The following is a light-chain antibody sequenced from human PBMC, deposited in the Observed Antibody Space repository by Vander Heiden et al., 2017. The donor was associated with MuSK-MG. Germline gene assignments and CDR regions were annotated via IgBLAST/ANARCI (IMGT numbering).Light chain of an antibody. CDR2: DAS. J-gene: IGKJ4*01. V-gene: IGKV3-11*01. CDR1: QGVANY. Sequence: VLTQSPAPLSLSPGDTATLSCRASQGVANYVAWYQQRPGQAPRLLINDASIRATGIPARFSGTWSGTDFTLTITSLEPEDFAVYYCAQRYNWPPLTFGGGTRLETK. CDR3: AQRYNWPPLT.